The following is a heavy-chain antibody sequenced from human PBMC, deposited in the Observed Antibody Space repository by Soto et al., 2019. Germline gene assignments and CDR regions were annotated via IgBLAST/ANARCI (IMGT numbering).Heavy chain of an antibody. Sequence: EVQVVESGGDLVKPGGSLRLSGASSGFTFSTYTMNWLRQAPGKGQEWVSSINGRGNYIYYAESVQGRFTISRDNAKNSLYLQRDRLRAEDTALYYCVREDGKVGTNSAFDYWGLGALVTVSS. V-gene: IGHV3-21*01. CDR1: GFTFSTYT. J-gene: IGHJ4*02. D-gene: IGHD1-26*01. CDR2: INGRGNYI. CDR3: VREDGKVGTNSAFDY.